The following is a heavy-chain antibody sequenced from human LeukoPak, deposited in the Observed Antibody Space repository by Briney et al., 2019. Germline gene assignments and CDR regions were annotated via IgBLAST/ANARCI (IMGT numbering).Heavy chain of an antibody. CDR3: ARDPRYYYGSGSSFFDY. CDR1: GFTFSSYG. D-gene: IGHD3-10*01. Sequence: GGSLRLSCAASGFTFSSYGMHWVRQAPGKGLEWVAVIWYDGSNKYYADSVKGRFTISRDNSKNTLYLQMNGLRAEDTAVYYCARDPRYYYGSGSSFFDYWGQGTLVTVSS. CDR2: IWYDGSNK. V-gene: IGHV3-33*01. J-gene: IGHJ4*02.